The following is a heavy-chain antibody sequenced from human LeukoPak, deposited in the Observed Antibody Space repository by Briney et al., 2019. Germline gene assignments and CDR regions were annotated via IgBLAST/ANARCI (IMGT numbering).Heavy chain of an antibody. Sequence: GGSLRLSCAASGFTVRSNYMSWVRQAPGKGLEWVSVIYSGGSTYYADSVKGRFTISRDNSKNTLYLQMNSLRAEDTAVYYCARCSLAYFDYWGQGTLVTVSS. J-gene: IGHJ4*02. CDR2: IYSGGST. V-gene: IGHV3-66*01. CDR1: GFTVRSNY. CDR3: ARCSLAYFDY.